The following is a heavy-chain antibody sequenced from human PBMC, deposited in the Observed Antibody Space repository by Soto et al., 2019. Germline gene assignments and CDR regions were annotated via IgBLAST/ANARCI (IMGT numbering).Heavy chain of an antibody. D-gene: IGHD6-13*01. J-gene: IGHJ4*02. CDR2: IRGTTTI. V-gene: IGHV3-48*02. Sequence: LRLSCAASGFSFRDHSMNWVRQAPGKGLEWISYIRGTTTISYADSVKGRFTISRDNAENSLYLQMNSLRDEDTAVYYCARDLSWAFDHWGQGALVTVSS. CDR1: GFSFRDHS. CDR3: ARDLSWAFDH.